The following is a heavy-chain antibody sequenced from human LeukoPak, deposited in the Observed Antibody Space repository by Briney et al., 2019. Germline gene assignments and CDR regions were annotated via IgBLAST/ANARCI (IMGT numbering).Heavy chain of an antibody. V-gene: IGHV4-59*01. J-gene: IGHJ4*02. CDR2: IFHSGRT. D-gene: IGHD6-6*01. Sequence: SETLSLTCTVSGGSMIDYYWSWIRQPPGKELEGIGYIFHSGRTNYNPSLKSRVTISVDTSKNQFSLNLSSVTTADTAVYYCASGREYSSSSPDYWGQGTLVTVSS. CDR1: GGSMIDYY. CDR3: ASGREYSSSSPDY.